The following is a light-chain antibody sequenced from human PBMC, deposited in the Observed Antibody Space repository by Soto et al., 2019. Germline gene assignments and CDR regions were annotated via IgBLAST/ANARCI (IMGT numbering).Light chain of an antibody. CDR1: QSINNW. CDR2: DVA. CDR3: QQYIGDSQYS. Sequence: DIQMTQSPSTLSASVGDRVTISCRASQSINNWLAWYQQKPGKAPKILIYDVATLESGVPSRFSGSGSGTEFALTISSLQPDDFATYCCQQYIGDSQYSFGQGTKLEIK. V-gene: IGKV1-5*01. J-gene: IGKJ2*01.